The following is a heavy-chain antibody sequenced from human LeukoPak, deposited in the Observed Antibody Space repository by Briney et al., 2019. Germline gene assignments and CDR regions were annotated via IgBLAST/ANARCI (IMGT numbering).Heavy chain of an antibody. J-gene: IGHJ6*02. Sequence: ASVKVSCKASGYTFTSYDINWVRQDTGQGLEWMVWMNPNSGNTGYAQKFQGRVTMTRNTSISTAYMELSSLRSEDTAVYYCARDSYYDFWSGYYPTGYYGMDVWGQGTTVTVSS. CDR1: GYTFTSYD. D-gene: IGHD3-3*01. V-gene: IGHV1-8*01. CDR3: ARDSYYDFWSGYYPTGYYGMDV. CDR2: MNPNSGNT.